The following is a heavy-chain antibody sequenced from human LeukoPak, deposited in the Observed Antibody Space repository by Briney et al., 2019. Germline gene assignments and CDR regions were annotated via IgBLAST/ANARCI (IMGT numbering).Heavy chain of an antibody. CDR3: ARGVQDIVAILFDY. D-gene: IGHD5-12*01. CDR1: GFTFSSYS. Sequence: TGGSLRLSCAASGFTFSSYSMNWVRQAPGKRLEWVSSISSSSSYIYYADSVKGRFTIPRDNAKNSLYLQMNSLRAEDTAVYYCARGVQDIVAILFDYWGQGTLVTVSS. CDR2: ISSSSSYI. V-gene: IGHV3-21*01. J-gene: IGHJ4*02.